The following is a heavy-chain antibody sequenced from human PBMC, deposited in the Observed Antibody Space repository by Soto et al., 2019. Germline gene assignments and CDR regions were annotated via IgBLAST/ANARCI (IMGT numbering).Heavy chain of an antibody. CDR2: IFPGDSVT. D-gene: IGHD6-19*01. V-gene: IGHV5-51*01. J-gene: IGHJ3*02. CDR1: GYSFTSYW. Sequence: PGESLKLSCKGSGYSFTSYWIGWVRQMPGKSLEWLGIIFPGDSVTSYSPSFQGQVTISADKSIGTAYLQWSSLKASDTAMYYCASPRYSSGSHRPSETDAFDIWGQGTMVTVSS. CDR3: ASPRYSSGSHRPSETDAFDI.